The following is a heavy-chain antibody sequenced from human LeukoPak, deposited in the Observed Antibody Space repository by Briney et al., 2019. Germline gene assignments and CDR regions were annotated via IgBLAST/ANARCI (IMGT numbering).Heavy chain of an antibody. D-gene: IGHD2-2*01. V-gene: IGHV1-69*05. J-gene: IGHJ5*02. CDR2: IIPIFGTA. CDR1: GGTFSSYA. Sequence: ASVKVSCKASGGTFSSYAISWVRQAPGQGLEWMGGIIPIFGTANYAQKFQGRVTITTDESTSTAYMELSSLRSEDTAVYYCARADAVVVPAPLIPWGRGTLVTVSS. CDR3: ARADAVVVPAPLIP.